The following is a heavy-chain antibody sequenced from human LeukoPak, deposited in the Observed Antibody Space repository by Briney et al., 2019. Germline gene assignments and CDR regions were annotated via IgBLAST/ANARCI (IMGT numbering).Heavy chain of an antibody. CDR3: ATYRQVLLPFES. CDR1: GFTSSTFA. Sequence: GGSLRLSCAASGFTSSTFAMIWFRQPPGKGLEWVSSIFPSGGEIHYADSVRGRFTISRDNSKSTLSLQMNSLRAEDTAIYYCATYRQVLLPFESWGQGTLVTVSS. V-gene: IGHV3-23*01. J-gene: IGHJ4*02. CDR2: IFPSGGEI. D-gene: IGHD2-8*02.